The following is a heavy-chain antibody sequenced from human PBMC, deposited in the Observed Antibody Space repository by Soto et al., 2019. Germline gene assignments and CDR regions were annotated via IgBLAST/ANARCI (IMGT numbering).Heavy chain of an antibody. CDR2: IGSGGSFI. D-gene: IGHD3-22*01. J-gene: IGHJ4*01. CDR3: VRLYDSSGYYYFDY. V-gene: IGHV3-21*01. Sequence: PGGSLRLSCAASGFTFSRYSMNWVRQAPGRGPEWVSSIGSGGSFIYYADSLKGRFTISRDNAKNSLYLQMTSLRAEDTAVYYCVRLYDSSGYYYFDYWGQGTQVTVYS. CDR1: GFTFSRYS.